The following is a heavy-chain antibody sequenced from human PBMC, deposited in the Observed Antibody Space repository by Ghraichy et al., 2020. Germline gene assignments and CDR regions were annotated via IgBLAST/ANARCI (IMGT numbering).Heavy chain of an antibody. D-gene: IGHD5-12*01. CDR3: ASFGYSGYDLDDWFDP. J-gene: IGHJ5*02. CDR1: GGSISSSNW. CDR2: IYHSGST. Sequence: SETLSLTCAVSGGSISSSNWWSWVRQPPGKGLEWIGEIYHSGSTNYNPSLKSRVTISVDKSKNQFSLKLSSVTAADTAVYYCASFGYSGYDLDDWFDPWGQGTLVTVSS. V-gene: IGHV4-4*02.